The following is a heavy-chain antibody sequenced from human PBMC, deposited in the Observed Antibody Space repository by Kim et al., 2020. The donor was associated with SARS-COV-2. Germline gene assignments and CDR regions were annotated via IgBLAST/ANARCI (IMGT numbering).Heavy chain of an antibody. Sequence: SETLSLTCAVYGGSFSGYYWSWIRQPPGKGLEWIGEINHSGSTNYNPSLKSRVTISVDTSKNQFSLKLSSVTAADTAVYYCARGNTVTTTNDAFDIWGQGTMVTVSS. CDR1: GGSFSGYY. D-gene: IGHD4-17*01. CDR3: ARGNTVTTTNDAFDI. J-gene: IGHJ3*02. V-gene: IGHV4-34*01. CDR2: INHSGST.